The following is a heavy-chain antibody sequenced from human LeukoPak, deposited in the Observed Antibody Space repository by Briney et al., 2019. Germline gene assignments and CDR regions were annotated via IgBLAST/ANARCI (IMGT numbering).Heavy chain of an antibody. CDR3: AKVPRQHDNWFDP. D-gene: IGHD6-13*01. CDR1: GFTFSGYP. CDR2: ISYDGSNK. J-gene: IGHJ5*02. Sequence: GGSLRLSCAASGFTFSGYPIHWVRQAPGKGLEWVAVISYDGSNKYYADSVKGRFTISRDNSKNTLYLQMNSLRAEDTAVYYCAKVPRQHDNWFDPWGQGTLVTVSS. V-gene: IGHV3-30-3*02.